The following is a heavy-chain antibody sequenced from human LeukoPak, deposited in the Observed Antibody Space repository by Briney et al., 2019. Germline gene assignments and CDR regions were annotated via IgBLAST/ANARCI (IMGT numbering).Heavy chain of an antibody. D-gene: IGHD6-13*01. CDR1: GFTFSRYW. V-gene: IGHV3-7*01. Sequence: PGGSLRLSCAASGFTFSRYWMTWVRQAPGKGLEWVANMKQDGSEKNYVDSVRGRFTISRDIAKNSLYLQMNSLRAEDTAVYYCARDPSSWAGYFDDWGQGTLVTVSS. J-gene: IGHJ4*02. CDR3: ARDPSSWAGYFDD. CDR2: MKQDGSEK.